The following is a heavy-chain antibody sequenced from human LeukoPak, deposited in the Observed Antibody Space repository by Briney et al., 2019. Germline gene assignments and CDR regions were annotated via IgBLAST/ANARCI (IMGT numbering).Heavy chain of an antibody. J-gene: IGHJ4*02. D-gene: IGHD6-6*01. CDR1: GESFSNHY. CDR3: ARGRGVAARRGFDF. CDR2: IEHRGNT. Sequence: PSETLSLSCVVNGESFSNHYWTWICQSPGKGLEWIGEIEHRGNTNYNPSLKSRVTISVDTSKNEFSLKLKSVTAADTAVFYCARGRGVAARRGFDFWGLGTLVTVSS. V-gene: IGHV4-34*01.